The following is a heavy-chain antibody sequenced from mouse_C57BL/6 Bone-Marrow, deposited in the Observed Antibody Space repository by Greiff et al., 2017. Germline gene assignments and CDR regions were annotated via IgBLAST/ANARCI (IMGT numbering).Heavy chain of an antibody. J-gene: IGHJ2*01. D-gene: IGHD1-1*01. V-gene: IGHV1-63*01. Sequence: VQLQQSGAELVRPGTSVKMSCKASGYTFTNYWIGWAKQRPGHGLEWIGDIYPGGGYTNYNEKFKGKATLTADKSSSIAYMQFSSLTSEDSAIYYCARWGYYGLAKDYFDYWGQGTTLTVSS. CDR2: IYPGGGYT. CDR3: ARWGYYGLAKDYFDY. CDR1: GYTFTNYW.